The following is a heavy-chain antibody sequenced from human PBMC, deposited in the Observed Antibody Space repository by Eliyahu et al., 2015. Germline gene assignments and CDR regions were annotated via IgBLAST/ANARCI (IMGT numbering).Heavy chain of an antibody. V-gene: IGHV3-21*01. Sequence: EVQLVESGGGLVKPGGSLRLSCAASGFTFSSYSMNWVRQAPGKGLEWVSSISSSSSYIYYADSVKGRFTISRDNAKNSLYLQMNSLRAEDTAVYYCARVPRWYSSEGDYWGQGTLVTVSS. CDR2: ISSSSSYI. CDR3: ARVPRWYSSEGDY. D-gene: IGHD6-19*01. CDR1: GFTFSSYS. J-gene: IGHJ4*02.